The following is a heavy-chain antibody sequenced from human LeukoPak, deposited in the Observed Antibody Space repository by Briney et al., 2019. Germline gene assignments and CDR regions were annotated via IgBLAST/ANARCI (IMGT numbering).Heavy chain of an antibody. V-gene: IGHV4-4*07. Sequence: PSETLSLTCTVSGGSISSYYWSWIRQPAGKGLEWIGRIYTSGSTNYNPSLKSRVTMSVDTSKNQFSLKLSSVTAADTAVYYCARGHFVWIAARRGDAFDIWGQGTMVTVSS. D-gene: IGHD6-6*01. J-gene: IGHJ3*02. CDR3: ARGHFVWIAARRGDAFDI. CDR2: IYTSGST. CDR1: GGSISSYY.